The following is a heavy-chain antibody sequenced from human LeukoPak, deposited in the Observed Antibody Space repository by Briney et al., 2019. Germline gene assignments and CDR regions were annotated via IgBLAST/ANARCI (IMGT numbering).Heavy chain of an antibody. Sequence: SGGSLRLSCAASGFTFSSYAMSWVRQAPGKGLEWVSAISGSGGSTYYADPVKGRFTVSRDNSKNTLYLQMNSLRAEDTAVYYCAKDYAGINADNWFDPWGQGTQVTVSS. CDR3: AKDYAGINADNWFDP. CDR2: ISGSGGST. J-gene: IGHJ5*02. V-gene: IGHV3-23*01. CDR1: GFTFSSYA. D-gene: IGHD3-16*01.